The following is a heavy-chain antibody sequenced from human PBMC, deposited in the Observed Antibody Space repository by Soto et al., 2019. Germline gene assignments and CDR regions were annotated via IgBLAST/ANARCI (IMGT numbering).Heavy chain of an antibody. Sequence: QVQLVQSGAEVKKPGASVKVSCKASGYTFTSYAMHWVRQAPGQRLEWMGWINAGNGNTKYSQKFQGRVTITRDTSASTAYMELSSLRAEDTAVYYCARERKIVVVPAASRNNGFDPWGQGTLVTVSS. CDR1: GYTFTSYA. CDR2: INAGNGNT. J-gene: IGHJ5*02. V-gene: IGHV1-3*01. CDR3: ARERKIVVVPAASRNNGFDP. D-gene: IGHD2-2*01.